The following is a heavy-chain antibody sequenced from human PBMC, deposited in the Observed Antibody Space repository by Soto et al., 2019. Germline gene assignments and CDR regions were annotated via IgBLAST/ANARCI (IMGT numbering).Heavy chain of an antibody. CDR2: IIPIFGTA. CDR1: GGTFSSYA. J-gene: IGHJ6*02. CDR3: ARAGGYYYYYYYGMDV. V-gene: IGHV1-69*06. D-gene: IGHD3-22*01. Sequence: SVKVSCKASGGTFSSYAISWVRQAPGQGLEWMGGIIPIFGTANYAQKFQGRVTITADKSTSTAYMELSSLRSEDTAVYYCARAGGYYYYYYYGMDVWGQGTTVTVSS.